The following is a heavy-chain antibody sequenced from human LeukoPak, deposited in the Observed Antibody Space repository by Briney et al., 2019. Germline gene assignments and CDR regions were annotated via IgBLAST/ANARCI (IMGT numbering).Heavy chain of an antibody. D-gene: IGHD3-22*01. V-gene: IGHV4-4*07. CDR1: GGSISSYY. J-gene: IGHJ5*02. CDR2: IYTSGST. CDR3: ARGRYYDSSGYFLEDWFDP. Sequence: SETLSLTCTVSGGSISSYYWSWIRQPAGKGLEWIGRIYTSGSTNYNPSLKSRVTMSVDTSKNQFSLKLSSVTAADTAVYYCARGRYYDSSGYFLEDWFDPWGQGTLVTVSS.